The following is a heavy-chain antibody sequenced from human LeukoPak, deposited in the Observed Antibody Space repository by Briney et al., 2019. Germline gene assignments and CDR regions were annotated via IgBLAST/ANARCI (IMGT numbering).Heavy chain of an antibody. CDR2: IYHSGST. Sequence: SQTLSLTCAVSGGSISSGGYSWSWIRQPPGKGLEWIGYIYHSGSTYYNPSLKSRVTISVDTSKNQFSLKLSSVTAADTAVYYCARVGRTVPAAIANFFDYWGQGTLVTVSS. CDR3: ARVGRTVPAAIANFFDY. D-gene: IGHD2-2*02. V-gene: IGHV4-30-2*01. CDR1: GGSISSGGYS. J-gene: IGHJ4*02.